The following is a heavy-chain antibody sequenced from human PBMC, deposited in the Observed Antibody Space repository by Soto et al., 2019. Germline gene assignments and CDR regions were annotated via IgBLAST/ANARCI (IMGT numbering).Heavy chain of an antibody. CDR1: GYSFTSYW. V-gene: IGHV5-10-1*01. CDR3: ARLPLMETMIVVVIDGMDV. D-gene: IGHD3-22*01. Sequence: LGESLKISCKGSGYSFTSYWISWVRQMPGKGLEWMGRIDPSDSYTNYSPSFQGHVTISADKSISTAYLQWSSLKASDTAMYYCARLPLMETMIVVVIDGMDVWGQGTTVTVSS. CDR2: IDPSDSYT. J-gene: IGHJ6*02.